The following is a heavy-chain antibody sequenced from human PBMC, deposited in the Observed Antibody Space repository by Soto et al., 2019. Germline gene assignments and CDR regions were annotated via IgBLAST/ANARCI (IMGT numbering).Heavy chain of an antibody. J-gene: IGHJ5*02. CDR3: ARTGGYGDYGPNSNWFDR. D-gene: IGHD4-17*01. CDR2: ISAYNGNT. Sequence: QVQLVQSGAEVKKPGASVKVSCKASGYTFTSYGISWVRQAPGQGLEWMGWISAYNGNTNYAQKLQGRVTMTTDTSTSTAYMEVRRLRSDDTAVYYCARTGGYGDYGPNSNWFDRWGQGTLVTVSS. CDR1: GYTFTSYG. V-gene: IGHV1-18*01.